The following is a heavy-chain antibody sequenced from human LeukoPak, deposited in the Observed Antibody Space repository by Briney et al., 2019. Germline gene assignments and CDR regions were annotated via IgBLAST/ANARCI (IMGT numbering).Heavy chain of an antibody. D-gene: IGHD5-12*01. V-gene: IGHV3-21*01. CDR2: ISGSGTNT. J-gene: IGHJ4*02. Sequence: PGGSLRLSCAASGLTFSNYAMSWVRQAPGKGLKWVSVISGSGTNTYYADSVKGRFTISRDNAKNSLYLQMNSLRAEDTAVYYCARPPTNYWGQGTLVTVSS. CDR1: GLTFSNYA. CDR3: ARPPTNY.